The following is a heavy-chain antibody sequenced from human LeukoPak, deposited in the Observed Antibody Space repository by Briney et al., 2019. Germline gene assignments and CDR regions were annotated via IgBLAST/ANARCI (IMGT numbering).Heavy chain of an antibody. D-gene: IGHD5-18*01. CDR1: GFTFTTYW. J-gene: IGHJ6*02. Sequence: GGSLRFSCAASGFTFTTYWMHWVRQAPGKGLVWVSRINSDGSITSYADSVKGRFTISRDNAKNTLYLQMNSLRAEDTAVYYCARDAVDTANAVWGQGTTVTVSS. CDR3: ARDAVDTANAV. V-gene: IGHV3-74*01. CDR2: INSDGSIT.